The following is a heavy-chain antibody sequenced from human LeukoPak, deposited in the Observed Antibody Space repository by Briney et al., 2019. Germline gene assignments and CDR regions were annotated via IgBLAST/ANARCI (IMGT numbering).Heavy chain of an antibody. CDR1: GGSISSYY. J-gene: IGHJ6*02. CDR3: ARHGPGITGTTNYYYYGMDV. D-gene: IGHD1-7*01. V-gene: IGHV4-59*08. CDR2: IYYSGST. Sequence: SETLSLTCTVSGGSISSYYWSWIRQPPGKGLEWSGYIYYSGSTNYNPSLKSRVTISVDTSKNQFSLKLSSVTAADTAVYYCARHGPGITGTTNYYYYGMDVWGQGTTVTVSS.